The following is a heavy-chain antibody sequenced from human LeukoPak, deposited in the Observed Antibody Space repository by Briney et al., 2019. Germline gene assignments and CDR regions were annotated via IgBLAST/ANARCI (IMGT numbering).Heavy chain of an antibody. Sequence: SETLSLTCAVSGYSISSGYYWGWIRQPPGKGLEWIGSIYHSGSTYYNPSLKSRVTISVDTSKNQFSLKLSSVTAADTAVYYCARDSVPGSTTVTTGDAFDIWGQGTMVTVSS. D-gene: IGHD4-17*01. CDR2: IYHSGST. V-gene: IGHV4-38-2*02. CDR3: ARDSVPGSTTVTTGDAFDI. CDR1: GYSISSGYY. J-gene: IGHJ3*02.